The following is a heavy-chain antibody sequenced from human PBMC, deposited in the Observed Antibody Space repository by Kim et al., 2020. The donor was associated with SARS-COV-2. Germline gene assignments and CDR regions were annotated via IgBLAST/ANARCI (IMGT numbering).Heavy chain of an antibody. CDR2: ISGSGGST. Sequence: GGSLRLSCAASGFTFSSYAMSWVSQAQGKGLEWVSAISGSGGSTYYADSVKGRLTISRDNSKNTLYLQMNSLRAEDTAVYYCAKGRKSIAAAWVAWGQGTLVTVSS. CDR1: GFTFSSYA. J-gene: IGHJ5*02. V-gene: IGHV3-23*01. CDR3: AKGRKSIAAAWVA. D-gene: IGHD6-13*01.